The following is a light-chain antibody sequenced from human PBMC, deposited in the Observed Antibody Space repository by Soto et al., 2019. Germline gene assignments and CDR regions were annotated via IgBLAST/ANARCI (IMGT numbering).Light chain of an antibody. CDR2: EVS. Sequence: QSALTQPASVSGSPGQSITISCTGTSSDVGGSNSVSWYQQHPGKVPKLMIYEVSNRPSGVSNRFSGSKSGNTASLTISGLQADDEADYYCSSSSSTSTIFGGGTKLTVL. J-gene: IGLJ2*01. V-gene: IGLV2-14*01. CDR1: SSDVGGSNS. CDR3: SSSSSTSTI.